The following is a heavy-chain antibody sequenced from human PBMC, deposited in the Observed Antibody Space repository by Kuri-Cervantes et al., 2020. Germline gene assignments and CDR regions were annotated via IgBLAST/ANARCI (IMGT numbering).Heavy chain of an antibody. CDR2: ISWNSGSI. J-gene: IGHJ3*02. Sequence: SLKISCAASGFTFGDYAMHWVRQAPGKGLEWVSGISWNSGSIGYADSVKGRFTISRDNAKKSLYLQMNSLRAEDTAVYYCAREVYDHDTFDIWGQETMVTVSS. V-gene: IGHV3-9*01. D-gene: IGHD3-22*01. CDR3: AREVYDHDTFDI. CDR1: GFTFGDYA.